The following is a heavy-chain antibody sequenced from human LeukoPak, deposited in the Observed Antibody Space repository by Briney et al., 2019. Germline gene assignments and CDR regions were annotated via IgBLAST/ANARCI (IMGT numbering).Heavy chain of an antibody. D-gene: IGHD4-17*01. CDR3: AQGGATVTTWFDP. J-gene: IGHJ5*02. Sequence: SETLSLTCTVSGGSISNSNYYWGWIRQSPGKGLEWIGSIYYSGSTHYNPSLKSRVTISVDTSKNQFSLKLSAVAAPDTAVYYCAQGGATVTTWFDPWGQGTLVTVSS. V-gene: IGHV4-39*01. CDR2: IYYSGST. CDR1: GGSISNSNYY.